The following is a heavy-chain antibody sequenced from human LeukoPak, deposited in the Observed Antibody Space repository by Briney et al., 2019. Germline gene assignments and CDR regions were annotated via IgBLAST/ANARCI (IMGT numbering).Heavy chain of an antibody. CDR3: AREALTDYTKGTPYYYNYMDV. J-gene: IGHJ6*03. D-gene: IGHD4-11*01. CDR1: GFTFGHYS. CDR2: ISSGSSYK. V-gene: IGHV3-21*01. Sequence: GESLRLSCAASGFTFGHYSMIWVRQAPGKGLEWVSSISSGSSYKYYADSLKGRFTISRDNAKNSLYLQMNSLRTEDTAVYYCAREALTDYTKGTPYYYNYMDVWGKGTTVTVSS.